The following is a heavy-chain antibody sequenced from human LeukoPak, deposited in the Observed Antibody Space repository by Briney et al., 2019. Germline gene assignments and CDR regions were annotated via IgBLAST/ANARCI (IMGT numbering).Heavy chain of an antibody. Sequence: GASVKVSCKASGYTFTGYYMHWVRQAPGQGLEWMGWINPNSGGTNYAQKFQGRVTMTRDTSISTAYMELSRLRSDDTAVYYCAGVPVIEMPQYNWFDPWGQGTLVTVSS. J-gene: IGHJ5*02. V-gene: IGHV1-2*02. CDR3: AGVPVIEMPQYNWFDP. CDR2: INPNSGGT. CDR1: GYTFTGYY. D-gene: IGHD5-24*01.